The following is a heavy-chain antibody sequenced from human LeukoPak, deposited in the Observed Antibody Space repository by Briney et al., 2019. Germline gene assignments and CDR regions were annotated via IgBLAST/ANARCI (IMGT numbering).Heavy chain of an antibody. CDR2: IIPIFGTA. J-gene: IGHJ5*02. CDR1: GGTFSSYA. D-gene: IGHD2-2*01. V-gene: IGHV1-69*05. CDR3: ARERPHCSSTSCYYMRSINWFDP. Sequence: GGSMKFSCKASGGTFSSYAISGVRQAPGQGLEWMGGIIPIFGTANYAQKFQGRVTITTDESTSTAYMELSSLRSEDTAVYYCARERPHCSSTSCYYMRSINWFDPWGQGTLVTVSS.